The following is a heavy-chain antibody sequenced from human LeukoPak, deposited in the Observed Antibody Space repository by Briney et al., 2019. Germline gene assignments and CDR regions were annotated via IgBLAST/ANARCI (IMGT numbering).Heavy chain of an antibody. CDR1: GYTLTELS. CDR3: ATPDIYDSSGYYYDY. Sequence: GASVTVSCKVSGYTLTELSMHWVRQAPGKGLEWMGGFDPEDGETIYAQKFRGRVTMTEDTSTDTAYMELSSLRSEDTAVYYCATPDIYDSSGYYYDYWGQGTLVTVSS. V-gene: IGHV1-24*01. J-gene: IGHJ4*02. CDR2: FDPEDGET. D-gene: IGHD3-22*01.